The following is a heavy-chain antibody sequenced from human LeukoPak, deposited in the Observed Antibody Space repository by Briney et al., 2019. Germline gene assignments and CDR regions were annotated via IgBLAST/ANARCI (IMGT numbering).Heavy chain of an antibody. Sequence: SETLSLTCTVSGGSISSYYWSWIRRPPGKGLEWIGYIYYSGSTNYNPSLKSRVTISVDTSKNQFSLKLSSVTAADTAVYYCARGGYCSSTSCYSSRSGFDYWGQGTLVTVSS. V-gene: IGHV4-59*08. CDR3: ARGGYCSSTSCYSSRSGFDY. CDR1: GGSISSYY. J-gene: IGHJ4*02. CDR2: IYYSGST. D-gene: IGHD2-2*01.